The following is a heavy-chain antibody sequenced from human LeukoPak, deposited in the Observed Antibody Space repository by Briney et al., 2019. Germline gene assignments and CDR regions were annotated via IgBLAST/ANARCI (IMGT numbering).Heavy chain of an antibody. CDR2: IIPIFGTA. J-gene: IGHJ3*02. V-gene: IGHV1-69*13. CDR1: GGTFSSYA. CDR3: ARAYYGSGSYYNDAFDI. D-gene: IGHD3-10*01. Sequence: GASVKVSCKASGGTFSSYAISWVRQAPGQGLEWMGGIIPIFGTANYAQKFQGRVTITADESTSTAYMELSSLRSDDTAVYYCARAYYGSGSYYNDAFDIWGQGTMVTVSS.